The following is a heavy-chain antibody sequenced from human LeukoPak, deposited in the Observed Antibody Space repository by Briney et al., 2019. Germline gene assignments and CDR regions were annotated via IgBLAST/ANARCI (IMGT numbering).Heavy chain of an antibody. D-gene: IGHD1-26*01. Sequence: EPSETLSLTCTVSGGSISSSSYYWGWIRQPPGKGLEWIGEINHSGSTNYNPSLKSRVTISVDTSKNQFSLKLSSVTAADTAVYYCARGLVGATTNFDYWGQGTLVAVSS. J-gene: IGHJ4*02. CDR1: GGSISSSSYY. CDR3: ARGLVGATTNFDY. V-gene: IGHV4-39*07. CDR2: INHSGST.